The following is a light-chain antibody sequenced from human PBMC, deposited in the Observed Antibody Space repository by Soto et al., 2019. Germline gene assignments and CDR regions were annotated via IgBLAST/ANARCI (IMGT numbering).Light chain of an antibody. J-gene: IGKJ1*01. V-gene: IGKV3-15*01. Sequence: EIVMTQSPATLSESPGERATLSCRASQSISSNLAWYQQKPGHAPRLLIYGASTRATGIPARFSGSGSGTEFTLTISSLQSEDFAVYYCQQYKNWLTWTFGQGTTVDIK. CDR2: GAS. CDR3: QQYKNWLTWT. CDR1: QSISSN.